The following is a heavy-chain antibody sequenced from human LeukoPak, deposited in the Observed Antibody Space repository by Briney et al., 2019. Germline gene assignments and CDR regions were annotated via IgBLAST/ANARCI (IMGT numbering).Heavy chain of an antibody. D-gene: IGHD6-13*01. CDR3: ARLWDGYSSSWYGRGGFDY. V-gene: IGHV5-51*01. CDR1: EYSFTNYW. Sequence: GESLKISCQGSEYSFTNYWIGWVRQMPGKGLEWMGIIYPGDSDTRYSPSFQGQVTISADKSISTAYLQWSSLKASDTAMYYCARLWDGYSSSWYGRGGFDYWGQGTLVTVSS. J-gene: IGHJ4*02. CDR2: IYPGDSDT.